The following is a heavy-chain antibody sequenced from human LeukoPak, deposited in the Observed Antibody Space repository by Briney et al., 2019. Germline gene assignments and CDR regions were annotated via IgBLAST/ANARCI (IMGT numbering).Heavy chain of an antibody. D-gene: IGHD3-3*01. Sequence: GGSLRLSCAASGFTFSSYWMHWVRHAPGKGMVWVSRINSDGSSTIYADSVKGRFTISRDNAKNTLYLQMNSLRAEDTAVYYCARSPDLTFGVVYYYYYMDVWGKGTTVTVSS. CDR3: ARSPDLTFGVVYYYYYMDV. J-gene: IGHJ6*03. CDR1: GFTFSSYW. CDR2: INSDGSST. V-gene: IGHV3-74*01.